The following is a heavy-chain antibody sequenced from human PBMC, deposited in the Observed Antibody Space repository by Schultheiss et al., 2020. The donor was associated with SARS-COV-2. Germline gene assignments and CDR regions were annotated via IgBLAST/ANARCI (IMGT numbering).Heavy chain of an antibody. CDR2: ISYDGSNK. V-gene: IGHV3-30-3*01. Sequence: GGSLRLSCAASGFTFSDYYMSWIRQAPGKGLEWVAVISYDGSNKYYADSVKGRFTISRDNSKNTLYLEMTSLRVEDTALYYCARASRNYGSGSFDYWGQGTQVTVSS. J-gene: IGHJ4*02. D-gene: IGHD3-10*01. CDR1: GFTFSDYY. CDR3: ARASRNYGSGSFDY.